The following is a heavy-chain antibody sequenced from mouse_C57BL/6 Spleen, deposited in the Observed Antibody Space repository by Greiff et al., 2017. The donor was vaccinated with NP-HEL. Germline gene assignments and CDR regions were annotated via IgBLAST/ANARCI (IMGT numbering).Heavy chain of an antibody. J-gene: IGHJ4*01. V-gene: IGHV1-82*01. Sequence: VQLQQSGPELVKPGASVKISCKASGYAFSSSWMNWVKQRPGKGLEWIGRIYPGDGDTNNNGKFKGKATLTADKSSSTAYMQLSSLTSEDSAVYFCANLGRGAMDYWGQGTSVTVSS. CDR3: ANLGRGAMDY. D-gene: IGHD4-1*01. CDR2: IYPGDGDT. CDR1: GYAFSSSW.